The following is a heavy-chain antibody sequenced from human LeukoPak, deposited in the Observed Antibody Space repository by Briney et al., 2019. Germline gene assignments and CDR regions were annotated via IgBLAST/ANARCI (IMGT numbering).Heavy chain of an antibody. V-gene: IGHV1-69*01. CDR3: ARDSRHELRSRYFQH. J-gene: IGHJ1*01. D-gene: IGHD6-13*01. CDR1: GGTLRSYA. Sequence: GASVKVSFKASGGTLRSYANSWVRPGPGPGLGWMGGITPIFRTANYAQKFQGRVTITADESTSTAYMELSSLRSEDTAVYYCARDSRHELRSRYFQHWGQGTLVTVSS. CDR2: ITPIFRTA.